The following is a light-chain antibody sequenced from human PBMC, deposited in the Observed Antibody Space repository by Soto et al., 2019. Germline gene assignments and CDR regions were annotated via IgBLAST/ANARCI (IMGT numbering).Light chain of an antibody. J-gene: IGKJ5*01. V-gene: IGKV3-20*01. CDR3: QQYGGSPIT. CDR2: GAS. Sequence: EVVLTQSPGTLSLSLGGRAPLSCRASQSVSRRLAWYQQSPGQSPRLLIPGASMRASGVPVRFIGSGAGTDFALTITILEPEDFAVYYCQQYGGSPITFGLGTRLEIK. CDR1: QSVSRR.